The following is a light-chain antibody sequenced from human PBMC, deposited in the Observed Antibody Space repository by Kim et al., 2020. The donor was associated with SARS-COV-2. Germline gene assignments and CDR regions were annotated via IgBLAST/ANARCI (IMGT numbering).Light chain of an antibody. Sequence: DIQMTQSPATLSASVGDRVTITCWASQSTSNWVAWYQQKPEQAPRLLVYQASILQSGVPSRFSGSGFGTEFTLTISSLQPDDFATYYCQQYSSSSTFGRGTKVDIK. J-gene: IGKJ1*01. CDR2: QAS. V-gene: IGKV1-5*03. CDR3: QQYSSSST. CDR1: QSTSNW.